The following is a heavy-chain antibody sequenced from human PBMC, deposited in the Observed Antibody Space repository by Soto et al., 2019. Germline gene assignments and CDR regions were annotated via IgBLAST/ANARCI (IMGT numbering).Heavy chain of an antibody. CDR3: ARHHVRPTNYAMDV. Sequence: GESLKISCKGSGDSFNNYWISWMRQMPGKGLEWMGRIDPSDSYRTYNPAFQGHVTISVDKSISTAYVQWTRLEASDSAIYYCARHHVRPTNYAMDVWGQGTTVTVSS. D-gene: IGHD6-25*01. CDR2: IDPSDSYR. CDR1: GDSFNNYW. J-gene: IGHJ6*02. V-gene: IGHV5-10-1*01.